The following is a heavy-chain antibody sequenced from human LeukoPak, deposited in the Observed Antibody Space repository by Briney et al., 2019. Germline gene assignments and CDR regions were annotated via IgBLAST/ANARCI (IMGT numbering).Heavy chain of an antibody. Sequence: SETLSLTCTVSGGSISSSSYYWGWIRQPPGKGLEWIGSIYYSGSTYYNPSLKSRVTISVDTSKNQFSLKLSSVTAADTAVYYCARLGTYSYGYDSDYWGQGTLATVSS. V-gene: IGHV4-39*07. D-gene: IGHD5-18*01. CDR2: IYYSGST. J-gene: IGHJ4*02. CDR3: ARLGTYSYGYDSDY. CDR1: GGSISSSSYY.